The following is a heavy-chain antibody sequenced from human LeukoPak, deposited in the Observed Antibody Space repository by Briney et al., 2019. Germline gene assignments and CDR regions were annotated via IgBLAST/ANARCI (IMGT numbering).Heavy chain of an antibody. CDR1: GYTFTGYY. CDR3: ATSVPGTAVAGPEYYFDY. CDR2: INPNSAGT. V-gene: IGHV1-2*06. Sequence: ASVKVSCKASGYTFTGYYMHWVRQAPGQGLEWMGRINPNSAGTNYAQKFQGRVTMTRDTSISTAYMELSRLRSDDTAVYYCATSVPGTAVAGPEYYFDYWGQGTLVTVCS. D-gene: IGHD6-19*01. J-gene: IGHJ4*02.